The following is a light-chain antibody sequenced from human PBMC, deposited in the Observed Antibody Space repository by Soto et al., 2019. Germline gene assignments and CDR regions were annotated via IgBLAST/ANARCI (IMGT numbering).Light chain of an antibody. CDR3: QHRSNWPLT. V-gene: IGKV3D-20*02. J-gene: IGKJ4*01. CDR1: QSVRSNF. Sequence: EIVMTQSPATLSVSPGERDTLYCRASQSVRSNFLAWYQQKPGQAPRLLIYDASNRATGVPGRFRGSGSGTDFTLTISSLEPEDFAVYFCQHRSNWPLTFGGGTKVDIK. CDR2: DAS.